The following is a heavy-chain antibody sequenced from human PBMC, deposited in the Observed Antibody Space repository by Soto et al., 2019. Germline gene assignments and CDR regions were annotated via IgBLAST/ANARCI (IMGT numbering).Heavy chain of an antibody. CDR2: IYWDDDE. D-gene: IGHD3-3*01. CDR3: AHKRSYAFS. Sequence: QITLKESGPPLVKPKQTLTLTCTFSGLSLTTSGVGVGWIRQPPGKALEWLALIYWDDDERYSPSLRSRLTISKDTSKNQVVLTMTNMDPVDTGTYYCAHKRSYAFSWGQGTLVTVSS. J-gene: IGHJ5*02. CDR1: GLSLTTSGVG. V-gene: IGHV2-5*02.